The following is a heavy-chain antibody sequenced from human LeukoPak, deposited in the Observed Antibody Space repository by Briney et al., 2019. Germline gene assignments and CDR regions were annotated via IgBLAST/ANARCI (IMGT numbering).Heavy chain of an antibody. CDR3: ARDRGGVAALDY. J-gene: IGHJ4*02. Sequence: GGSLRLSCAASGFTFSSYAMTWVRQAPGKGLERVSAVTDSGDKVFYADSVKGRFTISRDNSKNTLYLQMNSLSAEDTAVYYCARDRGGVAALDYWGQGTLVTVSS. CDR2: VTDSGDKV. CDR1: GFTFSSYA. V-gene: IGHV3-23*01. D-gene: IGHD6-6*01.